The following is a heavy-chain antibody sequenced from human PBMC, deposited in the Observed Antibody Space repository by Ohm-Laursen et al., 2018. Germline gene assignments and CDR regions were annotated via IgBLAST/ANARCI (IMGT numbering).Heavy chain of an antibody. CDR2: IWYDGSNK. CDR1: GFTFRNYG. Sequence: SLRLSCSAFGFTFRNYGMHWVRQAPGKGLEWVAVIWYDGSNKYYADSVKGRFTFSRDNSKNTLFLQMNSLRAEDTAIYYCARDRGGSHYVDYWGQGTLVTVSS. J-gene: IGHJ4*02. V-gene: IGHV3-33*01. CDR3: ARDRGGSHYVDY. D-gene: IGHD1-26*01.